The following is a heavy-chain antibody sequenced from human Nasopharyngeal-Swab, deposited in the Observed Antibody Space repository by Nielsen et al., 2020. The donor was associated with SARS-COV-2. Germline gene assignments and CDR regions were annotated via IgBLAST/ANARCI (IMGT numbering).Heavy chain of an antibody. V-gene: IGHV4-31*02. CDR2: IYYSGST. J-gene: IGHJ5*02. CDR3: ARVGLGCITIFGVVTRGGFDP. Sequence: PGKGLEWIGYIYYSGSTYYNPSLKSRVTISVDTSKNQFSLKLSSVTAADTAVYYCARVGLGCITIFGVVTRGGFDPWGQGTLVTVSS. D-gene: IGHD3-3*01.